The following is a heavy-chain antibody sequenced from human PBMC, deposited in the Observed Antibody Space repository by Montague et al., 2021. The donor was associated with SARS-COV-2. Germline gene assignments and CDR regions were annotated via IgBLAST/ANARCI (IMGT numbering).Heavy chain of an antibody. J-gene: IGHJ6*02. D-gene: IGHD3-10*01. CDR2: IHYIGST. V-gene: IGHV4-59*01. CDR1: GGSISSFY. CDR3: ARLGAITLVRGITKADFSNYGMDV. Sequence: SETLSLTCTVSGGSISSFYWTWIRQSPGKGLEWIGFIHYIGSTNYNPSLKSRISISVDPSKNQFSLKLRSVTAADTAVYYCARLGAITLVRGITKADFSNYGMDVWGQGTTVTVSS.